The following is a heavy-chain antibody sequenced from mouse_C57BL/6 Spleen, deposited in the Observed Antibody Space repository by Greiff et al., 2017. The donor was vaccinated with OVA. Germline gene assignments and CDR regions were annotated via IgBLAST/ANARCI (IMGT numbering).Heavy chain of an antibody. D-gene: IGHD1-1*01. J-gene: IGHJ4*01. CDR2: IDPSDSYT. V-gene: IGHV1-69*01. Sequence: VQLQQPGAELVMPGASVKLSCKASGYTFTSYWMHWVKQRPGQGLEWIGEIDPSDSYTNYNQKFKGKSTLTVDKSSSTAIMQLSSLTSESSAVYYCARWETTYYAMDYWGQGTSVTVSS. CDR1: GYTFTSYW. CDR3: ARWETTYYAMDY.